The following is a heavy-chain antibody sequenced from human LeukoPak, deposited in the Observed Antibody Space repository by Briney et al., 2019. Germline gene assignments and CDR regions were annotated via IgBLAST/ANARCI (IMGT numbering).Heavy chain of an antibody. Sequence: GGSLRLSCAASGFTFSSYGMHWVRQAPGKGLEWVAFIRYDGSNKYYADSVKGRFTISRDNSKNTLYLQMNSLRAEDTAVYYCARDRALNWGPFEEIDYWGQGTLVTVSS. J-gene: IGHJ4*02. CDR2: IRYDGSNK. CDR1: GFTFSSYG. V-gene: IGHV3-30*02. D-gene: IGHD7-27*01. CDR3: ARDRALNWGPFEEIDY.